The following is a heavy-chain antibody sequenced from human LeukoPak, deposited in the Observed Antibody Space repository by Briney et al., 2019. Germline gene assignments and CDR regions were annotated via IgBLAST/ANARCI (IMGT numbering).Heavy chain of an antibody. Sequence: PSQTLSLTCTVSGGSISSGGYYWSWIRQPPGKGLEWIGYIYHSGSTYYNPSLKSRVTISVDRSKNQFSLKLSSVTAADTAVYYCARGTRGYCSGGSCYEWFDPWGQGTLVTVSS. CDR1: GGSISSGGYY. CDR3: ARGTRGYCSGGSCYEWFDP. CDR2: IYHSGST. V-gene: IGHV4-30-2*01. D-gene: IGHD2-15*01. J-gene: IGHJ5*02.